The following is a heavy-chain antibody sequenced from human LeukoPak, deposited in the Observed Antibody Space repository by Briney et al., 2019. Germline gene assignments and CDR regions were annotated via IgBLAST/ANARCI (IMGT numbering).Heavy chain of an antibody. J-gene: IGHJ4*02. Sequence: GRSLRLSCAASGFTFDDYAMHWVRHAPGKGLEWVSGISWNSGSIGYADSVKGRFTISRDNAKNSLYLQMNSLRAEDTALYYCAKSRGLNSRIDYWGQGTLVTVSS. CDR3: AKSRGLNSRIDY. CDR2: ISWNSGSI. V-gene: IGHV3-9*01. D-gene: IGHD6-13*01. CDR1: GFTFDDYA.